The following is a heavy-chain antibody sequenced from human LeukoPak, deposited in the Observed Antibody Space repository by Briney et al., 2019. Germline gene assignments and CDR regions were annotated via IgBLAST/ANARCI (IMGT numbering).Heavy chain of an antibody. D-gene: IGHD6-19*01. CDR1: GGSISSYY. Sequence: PSETLSLTCTVSGGSISSYYWSWIRQPPGKGLEWIGYIYYSGSPNYNPPLKSRVPISLEPFKNQFSLKQRSVTAADTAVYYCARGEYSSGWYRFDYWGQGTLVTVSS. V-gene: IGHV4-59*01. CDR3: ARGEYSSGWYRFDY. J-gene: IGHJ4*02. CDR2: IYYSGSP.